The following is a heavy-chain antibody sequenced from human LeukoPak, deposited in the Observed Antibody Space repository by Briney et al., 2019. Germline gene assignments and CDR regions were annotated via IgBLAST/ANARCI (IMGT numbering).Heavy chain of an antibody. J-gene: IGHJ4*02. CDR3: ARDRASGYYYSFDY. CDR1: GFTFSTCA. V-gene: IGHV3-33*01. CDR2: IWFDGSNK. D-gene: IGHD3-22*01. Sequence: HPGGSRRLSCAASGFTFSTCAMHGCRQAPGKGLEGLAVIWFDGSNKYYVDSVKGRFTISRDNSKNTLYLQMNSLRAEDTAVYFCARDRASGYYYSFDYWGQGTLVTVSS.